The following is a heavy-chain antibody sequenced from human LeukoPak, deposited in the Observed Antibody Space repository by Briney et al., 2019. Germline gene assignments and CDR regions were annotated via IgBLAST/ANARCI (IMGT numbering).Heavy chain of an antibody. CDR1: GGSISSSSYY. D-gene: IGHD3-9*01. CDR2: IYYSGST. J-gene: IGHJ3*02. Sequence: PSETLSLTCTVSGGSISSSSYYWGWIRPPPGKGLEWIGSIYYSGSTYYNPSLKSRVTLSVDTSKNQFSLKLSSVTAADTAVYYCARLRYFDWSALEGAFDIWGQGTMVTVSS. V-gene: IGHV4-39*01. CDR3: ARLRYFDWSALEGAFDI.